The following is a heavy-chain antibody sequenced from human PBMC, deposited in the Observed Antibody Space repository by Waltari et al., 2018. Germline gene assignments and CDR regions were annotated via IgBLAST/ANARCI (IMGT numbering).Heavy chain of an antibody. CDR1: GGTFSSYA. J-gene: IGHJ4*02. V-gene: IGHV1-69*04. CDR2: IIPILGIA. D-gene: IGHD2-15*01. CDR3: ARGYCSGGSCYSRYFDY. Sequence: QVQLVQSGAEVKKPGSSVKVSCKASGGTFSSYAISWVRQAPGQGLEWMGGIIPILGIANYAQKFQRRVTITADEATSTASRELSSLRSEDTAVYYCARGYCSGGSCYSRYFDYWGQGTLVTVSS.